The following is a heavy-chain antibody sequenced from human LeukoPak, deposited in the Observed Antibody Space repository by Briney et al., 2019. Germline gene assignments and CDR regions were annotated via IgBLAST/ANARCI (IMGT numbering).Heavy chain of an antibody. CDR2: ISSSSSYI. CDR3: ARHYDSNSYGPGY. J-gene: IGHJ4*02. Sequence: GGSLRLSCAASGFTFSSYWMNWVRQAPGKGLEWVSSISSSSSYIYYADSVKGRFTTSRDNAKNSLYLQMNSLRAEDTAVYYCARHYDSNSYGPGYWGQGTLVTVSS. V-gene: IGHV3-21*01. D-gene: IGHD3-22*01. CDR1: GFTFSSYW.